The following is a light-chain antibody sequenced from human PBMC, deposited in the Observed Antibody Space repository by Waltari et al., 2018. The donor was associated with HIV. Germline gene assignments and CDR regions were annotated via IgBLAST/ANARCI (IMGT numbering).Light chain of an antibody. CDR1: SSDFGIYYL. CDR2: EGS. Sequence: QSALTQPASVSGSPGPSVTLSCTGTSSDFGIYYLVPLYQQYPGKAPKLMIYEGSKRPSGVSNRFSGSKSGNTASLTISGLQTEDEADYYCCSYAGSFVVFGGGTKLTVL. V-gene: IGLV2-23*01. J-gene: IGLJ2*01. CDR3: CSYAGSFVV.